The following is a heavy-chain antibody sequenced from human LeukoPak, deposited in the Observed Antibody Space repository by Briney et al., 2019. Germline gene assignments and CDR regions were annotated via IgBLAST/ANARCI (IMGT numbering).Heavy chain of an antibody. CDR3: AKAVGGLVQYYGMDV. Sequence: PGGSLRLSCAASGFTFSSYVMSWVRQAPGKGLEWVSGISGSGGNTYYADCVKGRFTISRDNSKNTLYLQMNSLRAEDTAVYHCAKAVGGLVQYYGMDVWGQGTTVTVSS. J-gene: IGHJ6*02. CDR2: ISGSGGNT. CDR1: GFTFSSYV. D-gene: IGHD6-19*01. V-gene: IGHV3-23*01.